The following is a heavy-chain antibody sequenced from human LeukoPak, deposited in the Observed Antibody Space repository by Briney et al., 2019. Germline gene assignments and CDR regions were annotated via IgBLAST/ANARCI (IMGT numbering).Heavy chain of an antibody. CDR2: IVVGSGST. CDR1: GSTFTSSA. V-gene: IGHV1-58*02. Sequence: SVKVSCKTSGSTFTSSAMQWVRQARGQRLEWLGWIVVGSGSTNYAQKFQERVTITRDMSTRTVYMELSNLRSEDTAVYYCARDATSYGSGKDYYYMDVWGKGTTVTVSS. D-gene: IGHD3-10*01. J-gene: IGHJ6*03. CDR3: ARDATSYGSGKDYYYMDV.